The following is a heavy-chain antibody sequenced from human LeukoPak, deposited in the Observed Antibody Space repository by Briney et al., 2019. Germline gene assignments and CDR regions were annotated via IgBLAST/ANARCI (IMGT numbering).Heavy chain of an antibody. J-gene: IGHJ4*02. CDR1: GVTFTNYA. CDR3: AKVPAGNKVEY. Sequence: GGSLRLSCAASGVTFTNYAMTWVRQTPGKGLEWVSGISISGGSTDYADSVKGRFTISRDNSKNTLYLQMNSLRAEDTAVYYCAKVPAGNKVEYWGQGTLVTVSS. CDR2: ISISGGST. V-gene: IGHV3-23*01. D-gene: IGHD6-19*01.